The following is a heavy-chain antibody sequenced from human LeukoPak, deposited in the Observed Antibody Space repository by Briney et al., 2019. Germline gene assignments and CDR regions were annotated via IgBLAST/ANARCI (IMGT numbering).Heavy chain of an antibody. Sequence: GGSLRLSCAASGFTFSSYAMHWVRQAPGKGLEYVSAISSNGGSTYYADSVKGRFTISRDNSKNTLYLQMNSLRAEDTAVYYCAKDLRRGYSYGYYWGQGTLVTVSS. CDR1: GFTFSSYA. V-gene: IGHV3-64*04. CDR2: ISSNGGST. CDR3: AKDLRRGYSYGYY. J-gene: IGHJ4*02. D-gene: IGHD5-18*01.